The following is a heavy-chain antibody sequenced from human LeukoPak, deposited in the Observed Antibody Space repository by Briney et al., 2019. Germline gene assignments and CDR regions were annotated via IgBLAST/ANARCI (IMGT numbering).Heavy chain of an antibody. CDR3: TTTTVTSGPLGMDV. J-gene: IGHJ6*02. CDR1: GFTFSTYW. D-gene: IGHD4-17*01. V-gene: IGHV3-74*01. CDR2: IYSDGSST. Sequence: GGSLRLSCAASGFTFSTYWMHWVRQAPGEGLVWVSRIYSDGSSTSYADSVKGRFTISRDNAKNTLYLQMNSLRAEDTAVYYCTTTTVTSGPLGMDVWGQGTTVTVSS.